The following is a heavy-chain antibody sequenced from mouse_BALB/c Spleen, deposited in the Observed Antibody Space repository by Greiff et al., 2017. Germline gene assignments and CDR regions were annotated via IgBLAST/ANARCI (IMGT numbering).Heavy chain of an antibody. CDR2: IYPYNGGT. V-gene: IGHV1S29*02. J-gene: IGHJ3*01. D-gene: IGHD2-4*01. CDR1: GYTFTDYN. Sequence: EVQLQQSGPELVKPGASVKISCKASGYTFTDYNMHWVKQSHGKSLEWIGYIYPYNGGTGYNQKFKSKATLTVDNSSSTAYMELRSLTSEDSAVYYCAVESTMITGAWFAYWGQGTLVTVSA. CDR3: AVESTMITGAWFAY.